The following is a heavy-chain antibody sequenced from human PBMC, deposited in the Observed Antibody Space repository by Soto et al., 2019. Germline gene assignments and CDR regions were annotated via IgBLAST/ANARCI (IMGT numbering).Heavy chain of an antibody. J-gene: IGHJ4*02. V-gene: IGHV1-8*01. D-gene: IGHD4-17*01. Sequence: QVQLVQSGAEVKKSGASVKVSCKASGYTFTSHDINWVRQATGQGLEWMGWMTPNSGNTGYAQKFQGRATMTRNTSISTAYMELGSLRSEDTAVYYCARWDYGDYARFDSWGQGPLVTVSS. CDR2: MTPNSGNT. CDR3: ARWDYGDYARFDS. CDR1: GYTFTSHD.